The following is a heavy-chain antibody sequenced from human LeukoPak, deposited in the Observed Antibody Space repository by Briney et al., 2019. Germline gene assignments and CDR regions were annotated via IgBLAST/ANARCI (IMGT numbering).Heavy chain of an antibody. CDR3: ARDGRDDYGDYPSYYYYYYMDV. CDR2: ISSSSSYI. D-gene: IGHD4-17*01. Sequence: GGSLRLSCAASGFTFNTYNMNWVRQAPGKGLEWVSSISSSSSYIYYADSVKGRFTISRDNAKNSLYLQMNSLRAEDTAVYYCARDGRDDYGDYPSYYYYYYMDVWGKGTTVTVSS. V-gene: IGHV3-21*01. CDR1: GFTFNTYN. J-gene: IGHJ6*03.